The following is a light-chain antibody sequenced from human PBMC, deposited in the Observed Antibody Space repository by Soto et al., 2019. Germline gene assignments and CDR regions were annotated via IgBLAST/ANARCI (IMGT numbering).Light chain of an antibody. V-gene: IGLV1-47*01. Sequence: QPVLTQPPSASGTPGQRVTISCSGSSSNIGSNYVYWYQQLPGTAPKLLIYRNIQRPSGVPDRFSGSKSGTSASLAISGLRSEDEADYYCAAWDDSLSGVVFGGGTQLTVL. CDR3: AAWDDSLSGVV. CDR2: RNI. CDR1: SSNIGSNY. J-gene: IGLJ2*01.